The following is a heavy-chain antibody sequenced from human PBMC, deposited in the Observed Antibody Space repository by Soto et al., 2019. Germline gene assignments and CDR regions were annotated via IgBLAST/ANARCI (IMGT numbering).Heavy chain of an antibody. Sequence: EVQLVESGGGLVKPGGSLRLSCAASGFTFSSYSMNWVRQAPGKGLEWVSSISSSSSYIYYADSVKGRFTISRDNAKNSLYLQMNSLRAEDTAVYYCARDGVEDIVLVPAAHRGGMDVWGQGTTVTVSS. J-gene: IGHJ6*02. V-gene: IGHV3-21*01. D-gene: IGHD2-2*01. CDR3: ARDGVEDIVLVPAAHRGGMDV. CDR1: GFTFSSYS. CDR2: ISSSSSYI.